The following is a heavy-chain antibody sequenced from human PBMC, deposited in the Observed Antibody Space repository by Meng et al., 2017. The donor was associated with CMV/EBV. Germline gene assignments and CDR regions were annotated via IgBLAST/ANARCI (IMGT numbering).Heavy chain of an antibody. D-gene: IGHD3-3*01. J-gene: IGHJ4*02. CDR3: ARGVSSGDFWPEAGY. V-gene: IGHV3-30-3*01. CDR1: GFTFSSYA. CDR2: ISYDGSNK. Sequence: GESLKISCAASGFTFSSYAMHWVRQAPGKGLEWVAVISYDGSNKYYADSVKGRFTISRDNYKNTLYLQMNSLRAEDTAVYYCARGVSSGDFWPEAGYWGQGTLVTVSS.